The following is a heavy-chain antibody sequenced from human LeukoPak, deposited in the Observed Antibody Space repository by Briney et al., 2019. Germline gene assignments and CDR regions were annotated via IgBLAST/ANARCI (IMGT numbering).Heavy chain of an antibody. Sequence: ASVKVSCKASGGTFSSYAISWVRQAPGQGLEWMGGIIPIFGTANYAQKFQGRVTTTTDESTSTAYMELSSLRSEDTAVYYCARGGGSSSDLFGYGYVYYFDYWGQGTLVTVSS. V-gene: IGHV1-69*05. J-gene: IGHJ4*02. CDR1: GGTFSSYA. CDR3: ARGGGSSSDLFGYGYVYYFDY. D-gene: IGHD2-15*01. CDR2: IIPIFGTA.